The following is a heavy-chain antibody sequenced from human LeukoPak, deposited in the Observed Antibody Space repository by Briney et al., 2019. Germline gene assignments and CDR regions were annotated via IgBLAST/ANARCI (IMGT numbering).Heavy chain of an antibody. V-gene: IGHV1-69*04. D-gene: IGHD3-9*01. CDR3: ARDGDYDILTGFGAFDI. J-gene: IGHJ3*02. CDR1: GGTFSSYA. Sequence: SVTVSCKASGGTFSSYAISWVRQAPGQGLEWMGRIIPILGIANYAQKFQGRVTITADKSTSTAYMELSSLRSEDTAVYYCARDGDYDILTGFGAFDIWGQGTMVTVSS. CDR2: IIPILGIA.